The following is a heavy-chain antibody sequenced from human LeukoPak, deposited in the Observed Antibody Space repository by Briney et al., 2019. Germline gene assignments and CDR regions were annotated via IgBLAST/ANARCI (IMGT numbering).Heavy chain of an antibody. V-gene: IGHV3-23*01. CDR3: ASPRGSSSSWFDY. J-gene: IGHJ4*02. Sequence: SRGSLRLSCAASGFNFANHAMSWVRQTPGKGLEWVSAISGGGDITYYADSVKGRFTISRDNSKNTLYLQMNSLRAEDTAVYYCASPRGSSSSWFDYWGQGTLVTVSS. CDR2: ISGGGDIT. CDR1: GFNFANHA. D-gene: IGHD6-6*01.